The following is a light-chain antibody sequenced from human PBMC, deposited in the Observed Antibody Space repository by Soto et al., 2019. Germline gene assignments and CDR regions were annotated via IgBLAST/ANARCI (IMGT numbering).Light chain of an antibody. Sequence: QSVLTQPASVSGSPGQSIAISCTGTRSDVGAYNYVSWYQQHPGKAPKLMISEVTNRPSGVSDRFSGSKSGNTAYLTISGLQAEDEADYYCSSFTSRFPFVFGTGTKLTVL. CDR3: SSFTSRFPFV. V-gene: IGLV2-14*01. CDR2: EVT. J-gene: IGLJ1*01. CDR1: RSDVGAYNY.